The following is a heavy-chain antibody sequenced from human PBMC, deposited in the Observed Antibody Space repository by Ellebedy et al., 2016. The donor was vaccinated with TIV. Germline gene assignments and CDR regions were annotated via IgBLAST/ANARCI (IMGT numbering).Heavy chain of an antibody. V-gene: IGHV4-4*07. D-gene: IGHD3-9*01. CDR2: IFAGGST. Sequence: MPSETLSLTCTVSGESMNNYYWSWIRQSAGKSLEWIGLIFAGGSTTFNPSLKSRLSMSIDTSKNQFSLKMTSVTAADTAKYYCARESGFRTFDYWGQGTLVTVSS. CDR1: GESMNNYY. CDR3: ARESGFRTFDY. J-gene: IGHJ4*02.